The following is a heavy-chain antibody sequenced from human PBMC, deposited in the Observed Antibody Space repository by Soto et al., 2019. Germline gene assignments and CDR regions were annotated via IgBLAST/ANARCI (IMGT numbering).Heavy chain of an antibody. Sequence: GGSLRLSCAASGFTFSNYWMSWVRQAPGKGLEWVANIKHDGSEKYYVGSLKGRFTISRDNAKNSLYLQMNSLRAEDTAVYYCRIAGRIESWGQGTLVTVSS. CDR1: GFTFSNYW. CDR2: IKHDGSEK. V-gene: IGHV3-7*01. J-gene: IGHJ4*02. CDR3: RIAGRIES. D-gene: IGHD6-6*01.